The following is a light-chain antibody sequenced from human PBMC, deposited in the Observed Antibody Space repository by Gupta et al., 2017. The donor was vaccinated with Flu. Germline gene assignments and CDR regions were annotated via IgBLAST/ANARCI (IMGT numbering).Light chain of an antibody. CDR1: QTFPNF. CDR3: QLSSA. V-gene: IGKV3-11*01. J-gene: IGKJ4*01. Sequence: IALTQSPATLSLSPGERTTLSCRASQTFPNFLAWYQHKPGQAPRLLIYDISKRATGIPARFSGNGSGTDFFLTINSLAPEDSAVYYCQLSSAFGGGTTVEIK. CDR2: DIS.